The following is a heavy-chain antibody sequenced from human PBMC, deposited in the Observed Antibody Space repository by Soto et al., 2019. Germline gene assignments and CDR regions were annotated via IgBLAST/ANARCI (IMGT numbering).Heavy chain of an antibody. CDR3: ARASGYYPYYYYYGMDV. D-gene: IGHD3-22*01. J-gene: IGHJ6*02. Sequence: PSVTLSLTCAVSGGSISSGGYSWCWIRQPPGKGLEWIGYIYHSGSTYYNPSLRSRVTISVDRSKNQFSLKLSSVTAADTAVYYCARASGYYPYYYYYGMDVWGQGTTVTVSS. CDR2: IYHSGST. V-gene: IGHV4-30-2*01. CDR1: GGSISSGGYS.